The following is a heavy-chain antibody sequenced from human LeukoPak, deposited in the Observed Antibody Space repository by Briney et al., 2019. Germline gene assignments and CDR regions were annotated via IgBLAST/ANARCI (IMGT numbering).Heavy chain of an antibody. V-gene: IGHV3-23*01. J-gene: IGHJ3*02. Sequence: GGSLKLSCAASGFKFDAYPMSWVRHAPGKGLEWVSSISDSGGSTHYAESVRGRFSLSRDNFEKTLHLQMNRLRAKDTAVYYCAKGKINHDGAFDIWGQGTRVIVAS. CDR2: ISDSGGST. CDR3: AKGKINHDGAFDI. D-gene: IGHD3-16*01. CDR1: GFKFDAYP.